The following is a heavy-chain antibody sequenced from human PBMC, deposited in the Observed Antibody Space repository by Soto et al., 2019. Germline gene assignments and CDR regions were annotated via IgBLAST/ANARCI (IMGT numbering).Heavy chain of an antibody. J-gene: IGHJ4*02. V-gene: IGHV1-69*06. CDR2: ISPVFGAA. CDR1: GGSFSIYN. CDR3: AREGYGAYEIRRGGYDY. Sequence: QVQLVQSGAEVKKPGSSVTVSCKVSGGSFSIYNIAWVRRAPGQGLEWMGQISPVFGAANYAQKFQGRVTITADKSTSTSYMVVTSLGSEDTAVYYSAREGYGAYEIRRGGYDYWGQGSLVTVSS. D-gene: IGHD5-12*01.